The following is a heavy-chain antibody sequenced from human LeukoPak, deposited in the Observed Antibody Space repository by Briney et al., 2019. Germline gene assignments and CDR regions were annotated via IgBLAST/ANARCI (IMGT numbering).Heavy chain of an antibody. D-gene: IGHD6-13*01. CDR2: VTGSGGDA. CDR3: AKSRAAATTLLFDY. Sequence: GGSLRLSCAASGFTFSSYAMSWVRQAPGKGLEWVSAVTGSGGDAFYIDSVKGRFTISRDNSKNTLSLQMNSLRVEDTAVYYCAKSRAAATTLLFDYWGQGTLVTVSS. CDR1: GFTFSSYA. V-gene: IGHV3-23*01. J-gene: IGHJ4*02.